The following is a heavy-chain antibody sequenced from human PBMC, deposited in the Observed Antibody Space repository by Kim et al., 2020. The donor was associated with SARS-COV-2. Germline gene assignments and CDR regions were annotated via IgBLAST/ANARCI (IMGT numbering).Heavy chain of an antibody. J-gene: IGHJ4*02. CDR3: VRGTSSRSPFDY. CDR2: VYSGGST. CDR1: GFTVSSNY. Sequence: GGSLRLSCAASGFTVSSNYMSWVRQAPGKGLEWVSVVYSGGSTYYAGSVKGRFTISRDNSKNTVWLQMNSLGAEDTVVYYCVRGTSSRSPFDYWGQGSLVTVSS. D-gene: IGHD2-8*01. V-gene: IGHV3-53*01.